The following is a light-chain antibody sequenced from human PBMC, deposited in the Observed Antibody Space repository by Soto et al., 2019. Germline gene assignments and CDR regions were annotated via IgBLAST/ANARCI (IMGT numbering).Light chain of an antibody. V-gene: IGLV1-40*01. J-gene: IGLJ1*01. Sequence: QSGLTQPPSVSGAPGQRVSSSCTGSSSNIGAEYDVHWYQQLPGTAPKRLIYGDNNRPSGVPDRFSGSKSGTSASLAITGLQPEDEADYYCQSYDSSLTTFVFGTGTKVTVL. CDR3: QSYDSSLTTFV. CDR1: SSNIGAEYD. CDR2: GDN.